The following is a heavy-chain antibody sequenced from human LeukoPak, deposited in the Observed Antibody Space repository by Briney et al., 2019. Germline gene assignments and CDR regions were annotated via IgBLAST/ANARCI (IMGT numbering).Heavy chain of an antibody. CDR1: GFTFSSYA. V-gene: IGHV3-23*01. CDR3: AKDAPDTAMAYNWFDP. CDR2: ISGSGGST. D-gene: IGHD5-18*01. Sequence: RAGGSLRLSCAASGFTFSSYAMNWVRQAPGKGLGWVSAISGSGGSTYYADSVKGRFTISRDNSKNTLYLQMNSLRAEDTAVYYCAKDAPDTAMAYNWFDPWGQGTLVTVSS. J-gene: IGHJ5*02.